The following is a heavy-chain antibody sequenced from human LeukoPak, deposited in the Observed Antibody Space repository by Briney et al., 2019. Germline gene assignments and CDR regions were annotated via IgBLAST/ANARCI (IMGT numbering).Heavy chain of an antibody. V-gene: IGHV4-4*07. CDR1: GVSISSYY. J-gene: IGHJ6*02. CDR3: ARDGSIAAAGNLHDYYYYGMDV. D-gene: IGHD6-13*01. Sequence: PSETLSLTCTVSGVSISSYYWSWVRQPAGKGLEWVGRIYTSGSTNYNPSLKSRVTMSVDTSKHQFSLTLSSVTAADTAVYYCARDGSIAAAGNLHDYYYYGMDVWGQGTTVTVSS. CDR2: IYTSGST.